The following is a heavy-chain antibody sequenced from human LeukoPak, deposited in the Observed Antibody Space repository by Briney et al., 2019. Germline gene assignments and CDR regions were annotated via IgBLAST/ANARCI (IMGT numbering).Heavy chain of an antibody. Sequence: ASVKVSCKASGYTFTSYGISWVRQAPGQGLEWMGWISAYNGNTNYAQKLQGRVTMTTDTSTSTAYMELRSLRSDDTAVYYCARVSGGDIVVVVAATLENWFDPWGQGTLVTVS. CDR1: GYTFTSYG. D-gene: IGHD2-15*01. CDR2: ISAYNGNT. V-gene: IGHV1-18*04. J-gene: IGHJ5*02. CDR3: ARVSGGDIVVVVAATLENWFDP.